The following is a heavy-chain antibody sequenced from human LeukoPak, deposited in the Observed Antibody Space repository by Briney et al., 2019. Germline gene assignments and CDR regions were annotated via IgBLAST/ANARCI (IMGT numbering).Heavy chain of an antibody. J-gene: IGHJ4*02. Sequence: GKSLRPSCAASGFGFSNYDMHWVRQAPGKGLEWVAIIWLDGSATYYGDSVKGRFTISRDNSKNILYLQMNDLRVEDTAVYYCARDLNREDFDYWGQGILVAVSS. V-gene: IGHV3-33*01. D-gene: IGHD1-14*01. CDR2: IWLDGSAT. CDR1: GFGFSNYD. CDR3: ARDLNREDFDY.